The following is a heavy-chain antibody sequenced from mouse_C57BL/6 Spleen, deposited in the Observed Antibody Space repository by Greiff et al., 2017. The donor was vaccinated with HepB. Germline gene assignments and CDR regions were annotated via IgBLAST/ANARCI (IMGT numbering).Heavy chain of an antibody. CDR2: IHPNSGST. CDR1: GYTFTSYW. D-gene: IGHD2-1*01. V-gene: IGHV1-64*01. Sequence: QVQLQQPGAELVKPGASVKLSCKASGYTFTSYWMHWVKQRPGQGLEWIGMIHPNSGSTNYNEKFKSKATLTVDKSSSTAYMQLSSLTSEDSAVYYCARGEGNYRAMDYWGQGTSVTVSS. CDR3: ARGEGNYRAMDY. J-gene: IGHJ4*01.